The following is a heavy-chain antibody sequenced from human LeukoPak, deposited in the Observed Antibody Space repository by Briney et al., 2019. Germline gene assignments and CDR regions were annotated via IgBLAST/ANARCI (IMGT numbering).Heavy chain of an antibody. CDR3: ARAYYDFWSGYQFDY. Sequence: PSETLSLTCAVYGGSFSGYYWSWIRQPPGKGLEWIGEINHSGSTNYNPSLKSRVTISVDTSKNQFSLKLSSVTAADTAVYYCARAYYDFWSGYQFDYWGQGTLVAVSS. V-gene: IGHV4-34*01. CDR2: INHSGST. CDR1: GGSFSGYY. D-gene: IGHD3-3*01. J-gene: IGHJ4*02.